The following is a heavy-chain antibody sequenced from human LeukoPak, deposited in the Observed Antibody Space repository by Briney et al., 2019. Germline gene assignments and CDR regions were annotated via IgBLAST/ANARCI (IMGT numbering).Heavy chain of an antibody. V-gene: IGHV3-21*01. D-gene: IGHD6-13*01. CDR1: GFTFSSYN. Sequence: GGSLRLSCAASGFTFSSYNMNWVRQAPGKGLEWVSSTSSSSSYIYYADSVKGRFNISRDNAENSLYLQMNSLRAEDTAVYSCARFISSSWYFDYWGQGTLVTVSS. CDR2: TSSSSSYI. J-gene: IGHJ4*02. CDR3: ARFISSSWYFDY.